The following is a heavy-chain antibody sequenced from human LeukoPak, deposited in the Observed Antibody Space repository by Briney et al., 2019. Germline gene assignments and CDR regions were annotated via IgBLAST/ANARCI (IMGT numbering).Heavy chain of an antibody. J-gene: IGHJ4*02. CDR2: ISSSSSYV. V-gene: IGHV3-21*03. D-gene: IGHD6-19*01. CDR3: ARDPSSGRDY. CDR1: GFTFSSYS. Sequence: PGGSLRLSCAASGFTFSSYSMNWVPQAPGKGLEWVSSISSSSSYVYYADSVKGRFTISRDNAKNSLYLQMNSLRAEDTAVYYCARDPSSGRDYWGQGTLVTVSS.